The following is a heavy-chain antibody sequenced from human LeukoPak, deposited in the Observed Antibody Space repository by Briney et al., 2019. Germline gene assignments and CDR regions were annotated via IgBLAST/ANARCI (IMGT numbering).Heavy chain of an antibody. J-gene: IGHJ4*02. Sequence: PGGSLRLSCAASGFTVSSNFMNWVRQAPGKGLEWVSLIYSGGNTYYADSVKGRFTISRDNSKNTLYLQMNSLGAEDTAVYYCARTRGGSHPACFDYWGRGTLVTVSS. CDR3: ARTRGGSHPACFDY. V-gene: IGHV3-66*01. CDR1: GFTVSSNF. CDR2: IYSGGNT. D-gene: IGHD1-26*01.